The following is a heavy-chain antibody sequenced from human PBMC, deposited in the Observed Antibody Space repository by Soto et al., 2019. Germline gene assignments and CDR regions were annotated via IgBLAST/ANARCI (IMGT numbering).Heavy chain of an antibody. CDR2: MNPGSGDT. CDR3: ARMATFGSLNWFDP. CDR1: GYSFTNND. D-gene: IGHD3-16*01. J-gene: IGHJ5*02. Sequence: ASVKVSCKASGYSFTNNDVRWVRQATGQGLEWMGWMNPGSGDTGYAQKFQGRVTMTRDISTATAYMELSSLRSDDTAIYYCARMATFGSLNWFDPWGQGTLVTVYS. V-gene: IGHV1-8*01.